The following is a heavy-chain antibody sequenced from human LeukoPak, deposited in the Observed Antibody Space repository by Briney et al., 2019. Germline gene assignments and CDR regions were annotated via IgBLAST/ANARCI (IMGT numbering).Heavy chain of an antibody. D-gene: IGHD3-3*01. CDR2: INPNSGGT. Sequence: ASVKVSCKASGYTFTDYHLHWVRQAPGQGLEWMGWINPNSGGTNYAQKFQGRVTMTRDTSINTVYMELSRVRSDDTAVYYCARDIRPRVESFDYWGQGTLVTVSS. V-gene: IGHV1-2*02. J-gene: IGHJ4*02. CDR1: GYTFTDYH. CDR3: ARDIRPRVESFDY.